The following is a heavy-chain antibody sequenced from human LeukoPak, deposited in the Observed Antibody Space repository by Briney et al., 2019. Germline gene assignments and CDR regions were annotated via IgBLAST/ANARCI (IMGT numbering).Heavy chain of an antibody. Sequence: ASVKVSCKASGYTFTSYDINWVRQATGQGLEWMGWMNPNSGNTCYAQKFQGRVTITRNTSISTAYMELSSLRSEDTAVYYCARGKWLRPFDYWGQGTLVTVSS. CDR2: MNPNSGNT. D-gene: IGHD5-12*01. V-gene: IGHV1-8*03. CDR3: ARGKWLRPFDY. J-gene: IGHJ4*02. CDR1: GYTFTSYD.